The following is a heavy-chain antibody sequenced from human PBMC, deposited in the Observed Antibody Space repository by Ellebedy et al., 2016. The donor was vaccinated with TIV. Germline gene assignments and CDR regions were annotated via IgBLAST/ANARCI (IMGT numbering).Heavy chain of an antibody. CDR1: GGTFSSYA. Sequence: ASVKVSXXASGGTFSSYAISWVRQAPGQGLEWMGWINPNSGGTNYAQKFQGWVTMTRDTSISTAYMELSRLRSDDTAVYYCARDQSRSGWYRNSTYGMDVWGQGTTVTVSS. J-gene: IGHJ6*02. D-gene: IGHD6-19*01. CDR2: INPNSGGT. CDR3: ARDQSRSGWYRNSTYGMDV. V-gene: IGHV1-2*04.